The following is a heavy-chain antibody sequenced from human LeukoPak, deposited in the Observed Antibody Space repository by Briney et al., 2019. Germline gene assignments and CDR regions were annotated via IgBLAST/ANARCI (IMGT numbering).Heavy chain of an antibody. J-gene: IGHJ1*01. Sequence: KASETLSLTCTVSGGSISSNSYYWGWIRQSPGKGLEWIGSIYYSGSTYYNPSLKSRVTISVDTSKNQFSLKLSSVTAADTAVYYCARRGGSGSDQYFQHWGQGTLVTVSS. V-gene: IGHV4-39*01. CDR1: GGSISSNSYY. CDR3: ARRGGSGSDQYFQH. D-gene: IGHD1-26*01. CDR2: IYYSGST.